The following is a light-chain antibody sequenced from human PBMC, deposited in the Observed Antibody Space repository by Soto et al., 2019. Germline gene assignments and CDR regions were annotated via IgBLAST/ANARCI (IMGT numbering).Light chain of an antibody. V-gene: IGKV3-11*01. CDR3: QQHINWPLT. CDR2: EAS. J-gene: IGKJ4*01. CDR1: QTVSSS. Sequence: EIVLTQSPSTLSLSAGERATLSCRASQTVSSSLAWYQQKPGQAPRLLIYEASNRATGIPARFSGSGYGADFNLTISSLETEDFALYYCQQHINWPLTFGGGTKVDIK.